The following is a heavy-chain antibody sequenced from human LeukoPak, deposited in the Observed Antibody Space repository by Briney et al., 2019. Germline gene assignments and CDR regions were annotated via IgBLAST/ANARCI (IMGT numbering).Heavy chain of an antibody. D-gene: IGHD6-13*01. CDR3: AKDLWYSSSFADQNWFDP. V-gene: IGHV3-23*01. CDR1: GFTFSSYD. CDR2: IRSSGTTT. J-gene: IGHJ5*02. Sequence: GGSLRPSCAASGFTFSSYDMNWVRQAPGKGLEWVSTIRSSGTTTYYVDSVKGRFTISRDNSKNTLYLQMNSLRAEDTAVYYCAKDLWYSSSFADQNWFDPWGQGTLVTVSS.